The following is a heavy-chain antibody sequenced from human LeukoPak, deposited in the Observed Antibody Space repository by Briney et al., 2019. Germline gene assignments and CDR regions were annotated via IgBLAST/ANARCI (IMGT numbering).Heavy chain of an antibody. Sequence: PGGSLRLSCAASGFTFSSYGMHWVRQAPGKGLEWAAFIRYDGSNKYYADSVKGRFTISRDNSKNTLYLQMNSLRAEDTAVYYCAKDRLVPAARYIDYWGQGTLVTVSS. CDR3: AKDRLVPAARYIDY. CDR2: IRYDGSNK. CDR1: GFTFSSYG. D-gene: IGHD2-2*01. V-gene: IGHV3-30*02. J-gene: IGHJ4*02.